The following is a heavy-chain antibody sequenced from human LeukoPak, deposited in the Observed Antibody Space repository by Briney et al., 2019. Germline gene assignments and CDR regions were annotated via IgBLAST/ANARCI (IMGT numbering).Heavy chain of an antibody. V-gene: IGHV1-69*05. J-gene: IGHJ4*02. Sequence: VASVKVSCKASGGTLSSYAISWVRQAPGQGLEWMGRIIPIFGTANYAQKFQGRVTITTDESTSTAYMELSSLRSEDTAVYYCARDFYGSGIPAEYYFDYWGQGTLVTVSS. CDR1: GGTLSSYA. CDR3: ARDFYGSGIPAEYYFDY. CDR2: IIPIFGTA. D-gene: IGHD3-10*01.